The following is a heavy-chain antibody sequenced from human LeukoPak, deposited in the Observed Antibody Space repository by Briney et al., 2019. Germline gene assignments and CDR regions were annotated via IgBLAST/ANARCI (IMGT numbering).Heavy chain of an antibody. V-gene: IGHV3-7*01. J-gene: IGHJ4*01. D-gene: IGHD6-13*01. CDR3: ARDGTAAGLYFDL. CDR2: IRQDGSEK. CDR1: GFTFTDYW. Sequence: LSGGSLRLSCEVSGFTFTDYWMNWVRQAPGKGPEWVASIRQDGSEKTYVDSVKGRFTTSRDNTKNSLSLQLNGLRAEDTVVYYCARDGTAAGLYFDLWGQGTLVTVSS.